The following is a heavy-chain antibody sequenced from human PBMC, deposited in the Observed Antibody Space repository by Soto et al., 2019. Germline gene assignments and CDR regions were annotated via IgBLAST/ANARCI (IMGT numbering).Heavy chain of an antibody. D-gene: IGHD5-12*01. V-gene: IGHV3-11*01. J-gene: IGHJ4*02. CDR3: AREFSAYDSGPPPGY. CDR2: ISSGVTSI. CDR1: GFTFSDYY. Sequence: AGSLRLSCAASGFTFSDYYMTWMRQAPGKGLEWVSYISSGVTSIYYADSVKGRFTISRDNVKNSLYLQMSGLRAEDTAVYYCAREFSAYDSGPPPGYWGQGTLVTVSS.